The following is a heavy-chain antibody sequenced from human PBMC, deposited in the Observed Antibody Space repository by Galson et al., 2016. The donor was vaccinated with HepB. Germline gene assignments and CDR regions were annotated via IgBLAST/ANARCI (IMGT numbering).Heavy chain of an antibody. CDR1: GFTFNTYV. J-gene: IGHJ5*02. CDR2: IWYDGTKE. Sequence: SLRLSCAASGFTFNTYVMHWVRQAPGKGLEWVAGIWYDGTKEYYADSVKGRFTISRDNSKNTLYVQMNSLRGEDTAVYFCARDPIPWYYSFWSSFRTGWFDPWGQGTPVLVSS. D-gene: IGHD3-3*01. V-gene: IGHV3-33*01. CDR3: ARDPIPWYYSFWSSFRTGWFDP.